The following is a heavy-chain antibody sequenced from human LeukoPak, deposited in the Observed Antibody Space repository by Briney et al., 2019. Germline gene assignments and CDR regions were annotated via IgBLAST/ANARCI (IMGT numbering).Heavy chain of an antibody. CDR1: GFTFNSYI. CDR3: AKDRGYSSSWYSSSDAFDI. D-gene: IGHD6-13*01. CDR2: ISGSGGST. Sequence: GRSLKLSCAASGFTFNSYIRHWVRQAPGKGLEWVSAISGSGGSTYYADSVKGRFTISRDNSKNTLYLQMNSLRAEDTAVYYCAKDRGYSSSWYSSSDAFDIWGQGTTVTVSS. V-gene: IGHV3-23*01. J-gene: IGHJ3*02.